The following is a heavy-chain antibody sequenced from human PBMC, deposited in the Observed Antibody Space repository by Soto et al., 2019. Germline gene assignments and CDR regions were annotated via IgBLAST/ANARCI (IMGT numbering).Heavy chain of an antibody. V-gene: IGHV3-53*01. CDR2: IYSGGST. CDR1: GFTVSSNY. Sequence: VGSPRLSCAASGFTVSSNYMSWVRQAPGKGLEWVAVIYSGGSTYYADSVKGRFTISRENSKNTLYLQMNSLRAEYTDVYYCARGAKGVQLRYYFYYYMDVWGKGTTVTVSS. J-gene: IGHJ6*03. CDR3: ARGAKGVQLRYYFYYYMDV. D-gene: IGHD2-2*01.